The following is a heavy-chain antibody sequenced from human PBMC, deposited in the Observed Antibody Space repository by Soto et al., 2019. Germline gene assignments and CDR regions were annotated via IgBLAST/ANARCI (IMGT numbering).Heavy chain of an antibody. Sequence: QVQLQESGPGLVQPSQTLSLTCTVSGDSISSGDYYWSWVRQYPGKGLAWIGCIYYSGTNYYNPSPVTRLSMSVDATKNQLSLRLSSVTAADTAMYFCARDVQRYSSSPVPLEYWGQGTLVTVSS. CDR1: GDSISSGDYY. CDR3: ARDVQRYSSSPVPLEY. D-gene: IGHD6-6*01. V-gene: IGHV4-30-4*01. CDR2: IYYSGTN. J-gene: IGHJ4*02.